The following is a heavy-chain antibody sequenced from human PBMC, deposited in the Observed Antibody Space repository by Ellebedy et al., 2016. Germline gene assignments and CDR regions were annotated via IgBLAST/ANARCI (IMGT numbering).Heavy chain of an antibody. V-gene: IGHV4-4*02. CDR3: ARETANIVVVPAAMREGWFDP. Sequence: GSLRLSXAASGFTFSSYAMSWVRQPPGKGLEWIGEIYHSGSTNYNPSLKSRVTISVDTSKNQFSLKLSSVTAADTAVYYCARETANIVVVPAAMREGWFDPWGQGTLVTVSS. J-gene: IGHJ5*02. D-gene: IGHD2-2*01. CDR1: GFTFSSYAM. CDR2: IYHSGST.